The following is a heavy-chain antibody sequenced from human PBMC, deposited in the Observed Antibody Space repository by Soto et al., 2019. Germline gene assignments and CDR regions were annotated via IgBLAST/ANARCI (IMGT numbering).Heavy chain of an antibody. J-gene: IGHJ4*02. CDR1: GGPFSNTA. CDR3: ATPAEPLDTAMLKGLAH. Sequence: QVQLVQSGAEVKKPGSSVKVSCKASGGPFSNTAFIWVRQAPGKGLEWMGGIIPIFGAPNYAQKFQGRLMISADDSASKAYMELNTLTSEDTAVYYCATPAEPLDTAMLKGLAHWGQGTLVTVSS. D-gene: IGHD5-18*01. CDR2: IIPIFGAP. V-gene: IGHV1-69*01.